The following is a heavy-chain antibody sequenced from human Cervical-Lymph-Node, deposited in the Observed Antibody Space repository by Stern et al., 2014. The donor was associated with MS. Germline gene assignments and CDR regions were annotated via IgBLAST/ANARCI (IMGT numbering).Heavy chain of an antibody. J-gene: IGHJ3*02. CDR2: IYWDGDK. D-gene: IGHD2-21*01. V-gene: IGHV2-5*02. Sequence: ESGPTLVKPTETLRLTCTFSGFSLRTNGVAGGCIRQTPGKALEFLALIYWDGDKRYNSSVKGRLPITTATSQCQVVLKMASMGPVDTATYYCLYAPAGDFFEDAFDIWGQGTMVTVSS. CDR3: LYAPAGDFFEDAFDI. CDR1: GFSLRTNGVA.